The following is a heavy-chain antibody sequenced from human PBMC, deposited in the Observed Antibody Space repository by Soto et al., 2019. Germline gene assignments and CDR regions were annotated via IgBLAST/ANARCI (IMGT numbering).Heavy chain of an antibody. V-gene: IGHV4-59*01. Sequence: SETLSLTCTVSGGSISSYYWSWIRQPPGKGLEWIGYIYYSGSTNYNPSLKSRVTISVDTSKNQFSLKLSSVTAADTAVYYCARQDLVAVVAAPTPFPSDYGMDLWGQGTTVSV. CDR3: ARQDLVAVVAAPTPFPSDYGMDL. J-gene: IGHJ6*02. CDR2: IYYSGST. CDR1: GGSISSYY. D-gene: IGHD2-15*01.